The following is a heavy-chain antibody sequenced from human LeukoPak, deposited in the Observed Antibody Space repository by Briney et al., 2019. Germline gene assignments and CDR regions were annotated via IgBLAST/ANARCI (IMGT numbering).Heavy chain of an antibody. V-gene: IGHV1-2*02. CDR2: INPNSDGT. CDR3: ARDAGDPNFDY. CDR1: GYSFTGYY. Sequence: KPGASVKVSCKASGYSFTGYYMHWVRQAPGQGLEWMGWINPNSDGTKYAQKFQDRATMTRDTSISTAYMELSSLGSDDTAVYYCARDAGDPNFDYWGQGTLVTVSS. D-gene: IGHD7-27*01. J-gene: IGHJ4*02.